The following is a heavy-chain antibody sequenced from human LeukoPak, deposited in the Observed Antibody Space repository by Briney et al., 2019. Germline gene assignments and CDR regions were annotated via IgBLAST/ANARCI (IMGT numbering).Heavy chain of an antibody. CDR2: ISGSGGST. V-gene: IGHV3-23*01. Sequence: GGSLRLSCAASGFTFSSYAMSWVRQAPGKGLEWVSAISGSGGSTYYADSVKGRFTISRDNSKNTLYLQMNSLRAEDTAVYYCAKGPEYSSSWQFTYYMDVWGKGTTVTVSS. CDR3: AKGPEYSSSWQFTYYMDV. D-gene: IGHD6-13*01. CDR1: GFTFSSYA. J-gene: IGHJ6*03.